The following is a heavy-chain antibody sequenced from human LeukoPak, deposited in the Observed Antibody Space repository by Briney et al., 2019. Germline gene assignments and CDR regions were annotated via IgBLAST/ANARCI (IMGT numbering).Heavy chain of an antibody. CDR3: ARKGQWLVSFDY. J-gene: IGHJ4*02. Sequence: ASVKVSCKASAYTFTGYYMHWVRQAPGQGLEWMGWINPNSGGTNYAQKFQGRVTMTRDTSISTAYMELSRLRSDDTAVYYCARKGQWLVSFDYWGQGTLVTVSS. CDR1: AYTFTGYY. V-gene: IGHV1-2*02. D-gene: IGHD6-19*01. CDR2: INPNSGGT.